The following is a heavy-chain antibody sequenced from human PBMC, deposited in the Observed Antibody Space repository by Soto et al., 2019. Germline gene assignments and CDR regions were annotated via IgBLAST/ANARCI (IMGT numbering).Heavy chain of an antibody. CDR2: IKQDGSEK. Sequence: LRLSCAASGFTFSSYWMSWVRQAPGKGLEWVANIKQDGSEKYYADSVKGRFTISRDNAKNSLYLQMNSLRAEDTAVYYCARVRMGATSWFDPWGQGTLVTVSS. V-gene: IGHV3-7*01. CDR3: ARVRMGATSWFDP. J-gene: IGHJ5*02. D-gene: IGHD1-26*01. CDR1: GFTFSSYW.